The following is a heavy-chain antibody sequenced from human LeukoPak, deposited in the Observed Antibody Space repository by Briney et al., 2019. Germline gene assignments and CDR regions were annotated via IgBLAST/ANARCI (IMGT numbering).Heavy chain of an antibody. CDR2: INPNSGGT. J-gene: IGHJ5*02. D-gene: IGHD3-3*01. V-gene: IGHV1-2*02. CDR3: ARSHGGITIRNWFDP. Sequence: GASVKVSCKASGYTFTGYYMHWVRQAPGQGLKWMGWINPNSGGTNYAQKFQGRVTMTRDTSISTAYMELSRLRSGDTAVYYCARSHGGITIRNWFDPWGQGTLVTVSS. CDR1: GYTFTGYY.